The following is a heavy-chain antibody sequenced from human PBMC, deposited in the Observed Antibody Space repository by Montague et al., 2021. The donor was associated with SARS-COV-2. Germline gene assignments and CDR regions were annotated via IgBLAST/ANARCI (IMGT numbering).Heavy chain of an antibody. CDR1: GGSISSYY. V-gene: IGHV4-59*01. D-gene: IGHD6-19*01. CDR3: ARGSGWMGNAFDT. J-gene: IGHJ3*02. CDR2: IYYSGST. Sequence: SETLSLTCTVSGGSISSYYWSWIRQPPGKGLEWIGYIYYSGSTNYNTSLKSRVTISVDTSKNQFSLKLSSVTAADTAVYYCARGSGWMGNAFDTWGQGTMVTVSS.